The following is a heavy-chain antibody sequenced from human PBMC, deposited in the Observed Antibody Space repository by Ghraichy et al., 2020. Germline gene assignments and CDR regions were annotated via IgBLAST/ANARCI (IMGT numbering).Heavy chain of an antibody. Sequence: ESLNISCAVYGGSFSGYYWSWIRQPPGKGLEWIGEINHSGSTNYNPSLKSRVTISVDTSKNQFSLKLSSVTAADTAVYYCARGIMFGAKGMGGTAPVFDYWGQGTLVTVSS. J-gene: IGHJ4*02. CDR2: INHSGST. D-gene: IGHD3-10*02. CDR1: GGSFSGYY. CDR3: ARGIMFGAKGMGGTAPVFDY. V-gene: IGHV4-34*01.